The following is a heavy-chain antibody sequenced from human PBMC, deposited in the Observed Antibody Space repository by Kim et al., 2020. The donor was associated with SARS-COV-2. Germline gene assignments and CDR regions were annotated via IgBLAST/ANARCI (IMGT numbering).Heavy chain of an antibody. V-gene: IGHV4-59*08. CDR1: GGSISSYY. J-gene: IGHJ2*01. CDR3: ARGVDSSSSVEWYFDL. D-gene: IGHD6-6*01. Sequence: SETLSLTCTVSGGSISSYYWSWIRQPPGKGLEWIGYIYYSGSTNYNPSLKSRVTISVDTSKNQFSLKLSSVTAADTAVYYCARGVDSSSSVEWYFDLWGRGTLVTVSS. CDR2: IYYSGST.